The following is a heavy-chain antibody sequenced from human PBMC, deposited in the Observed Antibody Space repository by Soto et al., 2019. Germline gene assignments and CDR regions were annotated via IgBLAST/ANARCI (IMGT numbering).Heavy chain of an antibody. D-gene: IGHD5-12*01. Sequence: PSQTLSLTCVISGDSVSSSTTAWNWIRQSPSRGLEWLGRAYYGSKWSNDYALSVNGRITINPDTSRNQFSLQLTSMTPDDSGVYYCARGWLRFSFDSWGQGTPVTV. J-gene: IGHJ4*02. CDR1: GDSVSSSTTA. CDR3: ARGWLRFSFDS. V-gene: IGHV6-1*01. CDR2: AYYGSKWSN.